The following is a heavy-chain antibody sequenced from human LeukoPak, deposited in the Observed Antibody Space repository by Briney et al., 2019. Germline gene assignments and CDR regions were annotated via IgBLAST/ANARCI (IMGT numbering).Heavy chain of an antibody. CDR2: IKTDGSEK. D-gene: IGHD3-10*01. V-gene: IGHV3-7*03. CDR3: AKDISGGSGSYYNGMDV. Sequence: GGSLRLSCEGSGFTFSNYWMGWVRQAPGKGLQWVANIKTDGSEKYYVDSVKGRFTISRDNAKNSLYLQMNSLRAEDTALYYCAKDISGGSGSYYNGMDVWGQGTTVTVSS. J-gene: IGHJ6*02. CDR1: GFTFSNYW.